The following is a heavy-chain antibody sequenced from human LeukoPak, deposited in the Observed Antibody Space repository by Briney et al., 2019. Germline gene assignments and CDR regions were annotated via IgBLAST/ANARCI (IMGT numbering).Heavy chain of an antibody. Sequence: GGSLRLSCAASGSTFSDYYMSWIRQAPGKGLEWVSYISSSSSYTNYADSVKGRFTISRDNAKNSLYLQMNSLRAEDTAVYYCARENRNWDDHNWFDPWGQGTLVTVSS. CDR2: ISSSSSYT. CDR1: GSTFSDYY. J-gene: IGHJ5*02. V-gene: IGHV3-11*06. CDR3: ARENRNWDDHNWFDP. D-gene: IGHD1-1*01.